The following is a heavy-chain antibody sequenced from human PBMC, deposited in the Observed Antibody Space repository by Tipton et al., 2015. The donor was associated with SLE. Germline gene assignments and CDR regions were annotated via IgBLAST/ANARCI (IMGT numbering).Heavy chain of an antibody. D-gene: IGHD5-18*01. J-gene: IGHJ5*02. Sequence: TLSLTCTISGGSVSSSSKYWAWIRQPPGKGLEWIGSIYYTGTTTYYNAFLKSRVTMSVDTSKNQFSLRLTSVIAADTAVYYCARRHGYSYCLYWFDPWGQGALISVST. V-gene: IGHV4-39*07. CDR2: IYYTGTTT. CDR3: ARRHGYSYCLYWFDP. CDR1: GGSVSSSSKY.